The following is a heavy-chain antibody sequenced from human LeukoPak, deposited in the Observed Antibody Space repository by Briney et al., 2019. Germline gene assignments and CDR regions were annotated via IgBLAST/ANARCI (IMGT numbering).Heavy chain of an antibody. V-gene: IGHV1-18*01. CDR1: GHTFSSYG. J-gene: IGHJ6*02. CDR2: ISVHNVNT. Sequence: ASVKVSCKASGHTFSSYGISWVRQAPGQGLEWVGWISVHNVNTNYAQQLQGRVTMTTDTYTSTVYMELRSLRSDDTAVYYCARSPNFYGSGLDVWGQGTTVTVSS. D-gene: IGHD3-10*01. CDR3: ARSPNFYGSGLDV.